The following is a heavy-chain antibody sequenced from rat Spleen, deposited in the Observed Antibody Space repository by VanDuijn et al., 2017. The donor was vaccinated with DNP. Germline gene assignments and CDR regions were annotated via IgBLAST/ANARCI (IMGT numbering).Heavy chain of an antibody. V-gene: IGHV5-7*01. CDR1: GFTFGDYA. J-gene: IGHJ2*01. CDR3: ARGGLYYFDY. CDR2: ISYDGGIT. Sequence: EVQLVETGGGLVQPGRSLKLSCAASGFTFGDYAMAWVRQSPKKGLEWVASISYDGGITYYRDSVKGRFTISRDNAKNTLYLQMNSLRSEDTATYYCARGGLYYFDYWGQGVMVTVSS.